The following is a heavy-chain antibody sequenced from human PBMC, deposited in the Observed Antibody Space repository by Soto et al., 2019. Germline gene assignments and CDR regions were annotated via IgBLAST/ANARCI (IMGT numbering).Heavy chain of an antibody. CDR3: ARVAWRGDAFDI. D-gene: IGHD3-3*01. J-gene: IGHJ3*02. CDR2: INHSGST. V-gene: IGHV4-34*01. Sequence: QVQLQQWGAGLLKPSETLSLTCAVYGGSFSGYYWSWIRQPPGKGLEWIGEINHSGSTNYNPSLQNRVTISVDTSRNQFSLKLSSVTAADTAVYYCARVAWRGDAFDIWGQGTMVTVSS. CDR1: GGSFSGYY.